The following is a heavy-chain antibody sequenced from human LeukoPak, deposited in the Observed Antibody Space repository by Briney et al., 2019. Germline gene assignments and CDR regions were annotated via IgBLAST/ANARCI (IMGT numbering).Heavy chain of an antibody. J-gene: IGHJ4*02. CDR2: ISWDGYST. CDR3: AKAYSSSWASVDY. D-gene: IGHD6-13*01. CDR1: GFTFDHYT. V-gene: IGHV3-43*01. Sequence: GGSLRLSCAASGFTFDHYTMHWVRQAPGKGLEWVSLISWDGYSTYSADSVKGRFTISRDNSKNSLYLQMNSLRTEDTALYYCAKAYSSSWASVDYWGQGTLVTVSS.